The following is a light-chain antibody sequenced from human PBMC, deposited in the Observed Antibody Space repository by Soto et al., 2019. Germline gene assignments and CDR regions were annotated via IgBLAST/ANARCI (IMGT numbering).Light chain of an antibody. CDR3: SSYTITSTYV. J-gene: IGLJ1*01. V-gene: IGLV2-14*01. Sequence: QSALTQPASVSGSPGQSITISCTGTSSDVVGYNYVSWYQQHPGKAPKLMIYEVSNRPSGVSNRFSGSKSGNTASLTISGLQAEDEAEYYCSSYTITSTYVFGTGTKLTVL. CDR1: SSDVVGYNY. CDR2: EVS.